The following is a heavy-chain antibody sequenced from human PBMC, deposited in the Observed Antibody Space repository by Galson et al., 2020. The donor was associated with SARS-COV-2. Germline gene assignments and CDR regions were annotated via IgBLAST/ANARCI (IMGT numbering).Heavy chain of an antibody. CDR1: GFTFSSYG. J-gene: IGHJ5*02. CDR3: AKDHDSSSWHDPPHEDICVDP. Sequence: GRSLRLSCAASGFTFSSYGMHWVRQAPGKGLEWVAVISYDGSNKYYADSVKVRFTISRDNSKNTLYLQMNSMRAEDTAVYYCAKDHDSSSWHDPPHEDICVDPWGQGTLVTVSS. V-gene: IGHV3-30*18. D-gene: IGHD6-13*01. CDR2: ISYDGSNK.